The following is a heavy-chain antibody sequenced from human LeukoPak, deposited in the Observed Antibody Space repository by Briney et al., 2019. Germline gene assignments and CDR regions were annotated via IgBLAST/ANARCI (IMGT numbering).Heavy chain of an antibody. CDR2: INPNSGGT. CDR3: ARGYCSGGSCYWFDP. Sequence: ASVKVSCKASGYTFTGYYMHWVRQAPGQGLEWMGWINPNSGGTNYAQKFQGRVTMTRDTSISTAYMELSRLRSDDTAVYYCARGYCSGGSCYWFDPWGQGTLVTVSS. CDR1: GYTFTGYY. J-gene: IGHJ5*02. V-gene: IGHV1-2*02. D-gene: IGHD2-15*01.